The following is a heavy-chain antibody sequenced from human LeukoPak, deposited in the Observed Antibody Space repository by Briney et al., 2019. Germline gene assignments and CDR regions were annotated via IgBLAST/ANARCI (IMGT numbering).Heavy chain of an antibody. CDR2: MYYSGST. V-gene: IGHV4-31*03. J-gene: IGHJ6*02. CDR3: ARADSGSYALYYYYGMDV. D-gene: IGHD1-26*01. Sequence: PSETLSLTCTVSGGSISSGGYYWNWIRQHPGKGLEWIGYMYYSGSTYYNPSLKSRVTISVDTSKNQFSLKLSSVTAADTAVYYCARADSGSYALYYYYGMDVWGQGTTVTVSS. CDR1: GGSISSGGYY.